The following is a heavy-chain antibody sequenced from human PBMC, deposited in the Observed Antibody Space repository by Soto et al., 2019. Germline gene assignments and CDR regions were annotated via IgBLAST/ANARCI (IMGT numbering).Heavy chain of an antibody. CDR3: AREALGGRSPRVDY. V-gene: IGHV1-69*08. J-gene: IGHJ4*02. CDR1: GGTFSSYT. CDR2: IIPILGIA. D-gene: IGHD3-16*01. Sequence: QVQLVQSGAEVKKPGSSVKVSCKASGGTFSSYTISWVRQAPGQGLEWMGRIIPILGIATYAQKFQGRVTTPADKSTSTAYRELGSLRSADTAVYYGAREALGGRSPRVDYWGQGTLVTVSS.